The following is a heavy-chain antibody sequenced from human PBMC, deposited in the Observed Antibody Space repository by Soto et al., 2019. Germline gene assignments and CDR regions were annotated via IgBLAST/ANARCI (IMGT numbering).Heavy chain of an antibody. J-gene: IGHJ4*02. CDR3: ARGGWSLDY. D-gene: IGHD2-15*01. CDR2: IHYTGST. CDR1: GGSIISHY. Sequence: QVQLQESGPGLVTPSETLSLTCSVSGGSIISHYWSWIRQPPGKGLEWIGYIHYTGSTDYNPSLKSRLPIAVDTSKNHFSLKLSSVTAADTAVYYGARGGWSLDYWGQGTLVTVSS. V-gene: IGHV4-59*11.